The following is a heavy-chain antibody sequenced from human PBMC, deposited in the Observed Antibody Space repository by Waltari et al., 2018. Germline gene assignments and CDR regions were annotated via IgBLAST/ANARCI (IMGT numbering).Heavy chain of an antibody. V-gene: IGHV3-74*01. CDR2: VNIEGCGK. CDR1: GFSFSCSW. D-gene: IGHD3-10*01. J-gene: IGHJ4*01. CDR3: GRREGSVTMVRGIDY. Sequence: EVQLVESGGGLVQPGGSLRLSCAASGFSFSCSWMHWVRQAPGQGLVVGSRVNIEGCGKSYANSGKGLFTRGRGNAKNTLYLQMNSLRAEETAVYYCGRREGSVTMVRGIDYWGHGTLVTVSS.